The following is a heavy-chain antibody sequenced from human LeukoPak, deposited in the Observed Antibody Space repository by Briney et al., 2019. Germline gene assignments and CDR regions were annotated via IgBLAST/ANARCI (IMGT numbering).Heavy chain of an antibody. V-gene: IGHV4-59*01. J-gene: IGHJ6*02. Sequence: SETLSLTCTVAGGSISSYYWSWIRQPPGKGLEWMGYIYYSGSTNYNPSLKSRVTIPVDTSKNQFSLKLSSVTAADTAVYYCARASTVTDAFDYYYYGMDVWGQGTTVTVSS. CDR1: GGSISSYY. CDR2: IYYSGST. D-gene: IGHD4-17*01. CDR3: ARASTVTDAFDYYYYGMDV.